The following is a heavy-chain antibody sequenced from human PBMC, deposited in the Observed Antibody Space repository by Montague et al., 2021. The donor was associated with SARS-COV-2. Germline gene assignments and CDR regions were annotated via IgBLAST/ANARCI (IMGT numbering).Heavy chain of an antibody. J-gene: IGHJ1*01. CDR1: SDSISSGGYY. CDR3: ASSPLRTSGANWYDKYFQH. CDR2: IYYSGNT. D-gene: IGHD1-1*01. Sequence: TLSLTCIVSSDSISSGGYYWSWIRQHPGKGLEWIGYIYYSGNTYYNPSLKSRVTMSVDTTKNQFSLTLNSVTAADTAVYSCASSPLRTSGANWYDKYFQHWGQGTRVTVSS. V-gene: IGHV4-31*03.